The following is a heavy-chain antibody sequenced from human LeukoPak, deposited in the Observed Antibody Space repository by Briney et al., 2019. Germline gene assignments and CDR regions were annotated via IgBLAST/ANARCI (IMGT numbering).Heavy chain of an antibody. CDR2: ISGSGGST. V-gene: IGHV3-23*01. D-gene: IGHD5-18*01. CDR1: GFTFSSYA. Sequence: PGGSLRLSCAASGFTFSSYAMSWVRQAPGKGLEWVSAISGSGGSTYYADSVKGRFTISRDNSKNTLYLQMNSLRAEDTAVYYCAKSPGAMVTRYYCYYMDVWGKGTTVTVSS. J-gene: IGHJ6*03. CDR3: AKSPGAMVTRYYCYYMDV.